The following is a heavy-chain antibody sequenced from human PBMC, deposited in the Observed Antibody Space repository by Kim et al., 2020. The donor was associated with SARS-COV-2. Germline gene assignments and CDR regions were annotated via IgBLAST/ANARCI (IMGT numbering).Heavy chain of an antibody. J-gene: IGHJ6*02. CDR1: GYTFRDFW. V-gene: IGHV5-51*01. CDR3: TRLSWGAGLVFGKENRDGRQGLDV. CDR2: IYPGDSDT. D-gene: IGHD1-26*01. Sequence: GESLKISCQGSGYTFRDFWIVWVRQMPGKGLEVMGIIYPGDSDTRYSPSFRGQVTISADKSISTAYLQWSSLKASDSAMYYCTRLSWGAGLVFGKENRDGRQGLDVWGQGTTVTVSS.